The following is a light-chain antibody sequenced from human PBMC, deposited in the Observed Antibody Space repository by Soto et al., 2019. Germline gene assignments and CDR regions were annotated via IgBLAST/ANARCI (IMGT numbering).Light chain of an antibody. Sequence: DIVLTQSPGTLSLSPGERATLSCRASQSVSSSYLAWYQQKPGQAPRLLIYGASSRATGIPDRFSGSGSGTDITLTISRLEPEDFAVYYCQQYGSSPGTFGGGTKVEI. J-gene: IGKJ4*01. CDR3: QQYGSSPGT. V-gene: IGKV3-20*01. CDR1: QSVSSSY. CDR2: GAS.